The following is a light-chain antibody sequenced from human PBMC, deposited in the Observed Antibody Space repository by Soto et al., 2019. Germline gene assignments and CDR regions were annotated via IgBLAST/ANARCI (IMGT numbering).Light chain of an antibody. CDR1: QGINSH. J-gene: IGKJ4*01. Sequence: DIQLTQSPSFLSASVGDRVTITCRASQGINSHLIWYQQKLGKAPKVLIYGASTLQSGVPSRFSGSESGTEFTLTISSLQPEDFATYYCQHLNGYPLTFGGGTKVEIK. CDR3: QHLNGYPLT. CDR2: GAS. V-gene: IGKV1-9*01.